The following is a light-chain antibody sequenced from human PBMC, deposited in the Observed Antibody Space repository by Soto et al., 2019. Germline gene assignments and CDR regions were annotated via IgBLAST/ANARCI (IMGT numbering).Light chain of an antibody. J-gene: IGKJ1*01. CDR1: QSVSSR. CDR2: GAS. V-gene: IGKV3-15*01. Sequence: EVVMTQSPDTLSVSPGERATLSCRASQSVSSRLAWYQQKPGQAPRLLIYGASARATGIPARFSGSGSGTEFTLTISSLQSEDSAVYYCHQYNDWPLTFGLGTKVDIK. CDR3: HQYNDWPLT.